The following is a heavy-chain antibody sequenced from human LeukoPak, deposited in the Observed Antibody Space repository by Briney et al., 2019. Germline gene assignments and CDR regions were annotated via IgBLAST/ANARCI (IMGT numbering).Heavy chain of an antibody. V-gene: IGHV3-23*01. Sequence: GGSLRLSCAASGFSFSSYSLNWVRQAPGKGLEWVAGISVSGGSTFYADSVKGRFTISRDNSKKTLYLQMNSLRAEDTPVYYCAREGYSPYWGQGTLVTVSS. D-gene: IGHD6-13*01. J-gene: IGHJ4*02. CDR1: GFSFSSYS. CDR2: ISVSGGST. CDR3: AREGYSPY.